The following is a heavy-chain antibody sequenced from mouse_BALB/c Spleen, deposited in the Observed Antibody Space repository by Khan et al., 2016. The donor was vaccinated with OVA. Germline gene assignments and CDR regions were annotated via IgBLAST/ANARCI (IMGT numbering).Heavy chain of an antibody. D-gene: IGHD1-1*01. CDR1: GYTFTSYW. CDR2: INPATDYT. V-gene: IGHV1-7*01. Sequence: VKLMASGAELAKPGASVKMSCKASGYTFTSYWMHWVKQRPGQGLEWIGYINPATDYTEYNQKFKNKATLTADKSSSTAYMQLSSLTSEDSAVYYCVNHGSRSAWFTYWGQGTPVTVSA. J-gene: IGHJ3*01. CDR3: VNHGSRSAWFTY.